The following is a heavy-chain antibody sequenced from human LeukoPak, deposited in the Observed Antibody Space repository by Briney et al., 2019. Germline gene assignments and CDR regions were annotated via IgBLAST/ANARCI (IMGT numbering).Heavy chain of an antibody. V-gene: IGHV4-59*01. Sequence: LRLSCAASGFTFDDYAMHWVRQAPGKGLEWIGYIYYSGSTNYNPSLKSRVTISVDTSKNQFSLKLSSVTAADTAVYYCARGDSSPGDMDVWGKGTTVTVSS. CDR3: ARGDSSPGDMDV. J-gene: IGHJ6*03. CDR2: IYYSGST. CDR1: GFTFDDYA. D-gene: IGHD6-13*01.